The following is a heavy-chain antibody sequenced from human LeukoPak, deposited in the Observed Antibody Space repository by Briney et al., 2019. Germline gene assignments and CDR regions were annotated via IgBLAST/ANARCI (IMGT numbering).Heavy chain of an antibody. CDR3: AKDLHGSGSYPRNWFEP. J-gene: IGHJ5*02. D-gene: IGHD3-10*01. CDR2: ISGRGVVT. CDR1: GFTFISYA. Sequence: GGSLRLSCAASGFTFISYAMSWVRQAPGKGLEWVSAISGRGVVTYYADSVKGRFTISRDNSKNTLYLHMNSLRAEDTAVYYCAKDLHGSGSYPRNWFEPWGQGTLVTVSS. V-gene: IGHV3-23*01.